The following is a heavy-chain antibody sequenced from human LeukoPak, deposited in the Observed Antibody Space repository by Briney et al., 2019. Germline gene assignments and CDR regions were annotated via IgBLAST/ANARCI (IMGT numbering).Heavy chain of an antibody. CDR1: GGSISSHY. V-gene: IGHV4-59*11. CDR3: ARGQGTYQPLLDY. D-gene: IGHD2-2*01. J-gene: IGHJ4*02. CDR2: IYYSGST. Sequence: SETLSLTCTVSGGSISSHYWTWIRQPPGKGLEWIGYIYYSGSTNYNPSLKSRVTISVDTSKNQFSLKLSSVTAADTAVYYCARGQGTYQPLLDYWGQGTLVTVSP.